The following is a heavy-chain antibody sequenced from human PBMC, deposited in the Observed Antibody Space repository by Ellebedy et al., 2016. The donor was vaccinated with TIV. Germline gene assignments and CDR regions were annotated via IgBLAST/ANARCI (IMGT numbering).Heavy chain of an antibody. D-gene: IGHD2-15*01. J-gene: IGHJ4*02. Sequence: GESLKISCAASGFTFSSYSMNLVRQAPGQGLEWVSYISSSSSTIYYADSVKGRFTISRDNAKNSLYLQMNSLRDEDTAVYYCARGSVPASYWGQGTLVTVSS. CDR2: ISSSSSTI. CDR1: GFTFSSYS. CDR3: ARGSVPASY. V-gene: IGHV3-48*02.